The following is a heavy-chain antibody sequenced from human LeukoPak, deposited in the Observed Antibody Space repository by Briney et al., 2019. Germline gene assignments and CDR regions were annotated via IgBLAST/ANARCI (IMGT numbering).Heavy chain of an antibody. CDR2: IYYSGST. D-gene: IGHD7-27*01. V-gene: IGHV4-59*01. Sequence: SETLSLTCTVSSGSISSYYWSWIRQPPGKGLEWIGNIYYSGSTNYNPSLKSRVTISLDTSKNQFSLKLSSVIAADTAVYYCARDIGGVLTGDHYFDYWGQGTLVTVSS. CDR3: ARDIGGVLTGDHYFDY. CDR1: SGSISSYY. J-gene: IGHJ4*02.